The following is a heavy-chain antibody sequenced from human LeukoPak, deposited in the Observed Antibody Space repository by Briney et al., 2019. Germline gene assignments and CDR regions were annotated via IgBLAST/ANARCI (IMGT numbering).Heavy chain of an antibody. D-gene: IGHD2-15*01. J-gene: IGHJ4*02. V-gene: IGHV4-34*01. CDR1: GGSFSGYY. Sequence: SETLSLTCAVYGGSFSGYYWSWIRQPPGKGLEWIGEINHSGSTNYNPSLKSRVTISVDTSKSQFSLKLSSVTAADTAVYYCARARPRGYCSGGSCYPAVDYWGQGTLVTVSS. CDR3: ARARPRGYCSGGSCYPAVDY. CDR2: INHSGST.